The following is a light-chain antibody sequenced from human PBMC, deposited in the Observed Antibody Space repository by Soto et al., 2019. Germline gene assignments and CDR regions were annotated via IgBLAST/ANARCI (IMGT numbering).Light chain of an antibody. J-gene: IGKJ2*01. CDR1: QSVSSRS. Sequence: EIVLTQSPGTLSLSPGERATLSCRASQSVSSRSLAWYQHKPGQAPRLLIYAASIRATSIPDRFSGSGSGTDFPLTISRLEPEDFAVYYCQHYGDSPLYTFGQGTQLEI. CDR2: AAS. V-gene: IGKV3-20*01. CDR3: QHYGDSPLYT.